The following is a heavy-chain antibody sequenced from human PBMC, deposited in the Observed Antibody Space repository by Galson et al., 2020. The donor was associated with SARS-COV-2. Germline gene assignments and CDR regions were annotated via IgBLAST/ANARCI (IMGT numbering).Heavy chain of an antibody. Sequence: GGSLRLSCAASGFTFSSYAMHWVRQAPGKGLEWVAVISYDGSNKYYADSVKGRFTISRDNSKNTLYLQMNSLRAEDTAVYYCARDPDPRIAAAGIQYFQHWGQGTLVTVSS. V-gene: IGHV3-30-3*01. CDR2: ISYDGSNK. CDR3: ARDPDPRIAAAGIQYFQH. CDR1: GFTFSSYA. J-gene: IGHJ1*01. D-gene: IGHD6-13*01.